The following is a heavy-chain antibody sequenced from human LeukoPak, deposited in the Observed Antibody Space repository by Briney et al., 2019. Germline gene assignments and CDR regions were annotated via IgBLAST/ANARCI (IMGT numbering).Heavy chain of an antibody. Sequence: SETLSLTCTVSGGSISSYYWSWIRQPPGKGLEWIGYIYYSGSTNYNPSLKSRVTISVDTSKNQFSLMLSSVTAADTAVYYCARMASSSWYLYYFDYWGQGTLVTVSS. CDR3: ARMASSSWYLYYFDY. D-gene: IGHD6-13*01. J-gene: IGHJ4*02. CDR1: GGSISSYY. V-gene: IGHV4-59*01. CDR2: IYYSGST.